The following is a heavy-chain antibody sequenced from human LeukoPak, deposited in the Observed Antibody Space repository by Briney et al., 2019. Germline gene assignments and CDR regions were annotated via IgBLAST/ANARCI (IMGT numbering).Heavy chain of an antibody. CDR1: GFTFSSYA. CDR2: ISYDGSNK. D-gene: IGHD2-2*01. V-gene: IGHV3-30*04. J-gene: IGHJ4*02. CDR3: ARSGRHQLRGRFDY. Sequence: GGSLRLSCAASGFTFSSYAMHWVRQAPGKGLEWVAVISYDGSNKYYADSVKGRFTISRDNSKNTLYLQMNSLRAEDTAVYYCARSGRHQLRGRFDYWGQGTLVTVSS.